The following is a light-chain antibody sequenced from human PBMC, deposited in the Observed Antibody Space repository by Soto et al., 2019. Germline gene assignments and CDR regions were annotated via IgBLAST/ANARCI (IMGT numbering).Light chain of an antibody. V-gene: IGLV2-8*01. CDR1: SSDVGGYNY. CDR3: SSYAGSNNLGV. J-gene: IGLJ1*01. CDR2: EVS. Sequence: QSVLTQPPSASGSPGQSVTISCTGTSSDVGGYNYVSWYQLHPGKAPKLMIYEVSKRPSGVPDRFSGSKSGNTASLTVSGLRAEDEADYYCSSYAGSNNLGVFGTGTKVTVL.